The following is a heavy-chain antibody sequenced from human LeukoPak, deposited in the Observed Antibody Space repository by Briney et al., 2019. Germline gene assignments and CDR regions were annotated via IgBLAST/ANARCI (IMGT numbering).Heavy chain of an antibody. CDR2: ISGGGST. Sequence: GGSLRLSCVASGFTLKNAWMSWVRQAPGKGLEWVSGISGGGSTYYADSVKGRFIISRDNSKNTLYLQVTSLRAEDTAVYYCAKEPPYCGGDCYFLLDYWGQGTLVTVSS. D-gene: IGHD2-21*02. CDR3: AKEPPYCGGDCYFLLDY. J-gene: IGHJ4*02. CDR1: GFTLKNAW. V-gene: IGHV3-23*01.